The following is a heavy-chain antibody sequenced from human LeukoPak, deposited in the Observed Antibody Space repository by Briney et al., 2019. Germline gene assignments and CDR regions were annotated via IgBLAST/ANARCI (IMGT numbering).Heavy chain of an antibody. J-gene: IGHJ6*03. CDR3: ASAYSSGWGNYYYYMDV. CDR2: IHYGGST. CDR1: GDYITRRDLY. D-gene: IGHD6-19*01. V-gene: IGHV4-30-4*01. Sequence: PSQALSLTCTVSGDYITRRDLYWSWIRQPPGKGLEWIGYIHYGGSTYYNPSLKSRVTISVDRSKNQFSLKLSSVTAADTAVYYCASAYSSGWGNYYYYMDVWGKGTTVTVSS.